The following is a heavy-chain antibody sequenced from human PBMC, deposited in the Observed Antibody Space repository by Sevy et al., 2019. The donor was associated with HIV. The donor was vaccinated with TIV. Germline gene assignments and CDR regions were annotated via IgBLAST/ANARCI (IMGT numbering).Heavy chain of an antibody. Sequence: GGSLRLSCAASGFTFSIYYMTWARQAPGKGLEWVANIKSDGSDKYYVDSVKGRFTISRDNAKNSLYLQMNSRTAEDTAVYYCARYGGYIDHWGHGTLVTVSS. D-gene: IGHD2-15*01. V-gene: IGHV3-7*01. CDR2: IKSDGSDK. CDR3: ARYGGYIDH. CDR1: GFTFSIYY. J-gene: IGHJ4*01.